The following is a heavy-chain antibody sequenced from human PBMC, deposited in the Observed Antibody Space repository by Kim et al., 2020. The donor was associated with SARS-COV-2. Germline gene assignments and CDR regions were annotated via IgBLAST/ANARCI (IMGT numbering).Heavy chain of an antibody. J-gene: IGHJ4*02. D-gene: IGHD5-18*01. V-gene: IGHV4-39*01. CDR2: T. Sequence: TYYNPSLKSRVTISVDTSKNQFSLKLSSVTAADTAVYYCALYSYGYGEDYWGQGTLVTVSS. CDR3: ALYSYGYGEDY.